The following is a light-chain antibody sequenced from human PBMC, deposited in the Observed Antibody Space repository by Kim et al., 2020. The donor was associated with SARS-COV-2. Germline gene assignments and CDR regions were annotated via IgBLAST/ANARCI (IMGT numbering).Light chain of an antibody. CDR2: DAS. CDR1: ESVSHN. Sequence: SSGASATLSCRASESVSHNLAWYQQKPGQSPRLPMYDASNRAAGVPARFSGSGSETDFTLTISSLEPEDFAVYYCQLRYNWPPMFTFGQGTKLEI. V-gene: IGKV3-11*01. CDR3: QLRYNWPPMFT. J-gene: IGKJ2*01.